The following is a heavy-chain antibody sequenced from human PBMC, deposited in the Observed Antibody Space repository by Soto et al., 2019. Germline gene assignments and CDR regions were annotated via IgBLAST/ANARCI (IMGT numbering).Heavy chain of an antibody. V-gene: IGHV1-3*04. J-gene: IGHJ4*01. D-gene: IGHD2-2*01. Sequence: QVRLVQSGAEVKKPGASVKIYCEASGYTFTRYSLQWVRQAPGQRLEWMGWINTDNGNTGFSHKFQGRGTVVRDTSANMVYMTLNSLTSGDTAVYYCARDFDQGSFDYWGQGTPVTVSS. CDR1: GYTFTRYS. CDR3: ARDFDQGSFDY. CDR2: INTDNGNT.